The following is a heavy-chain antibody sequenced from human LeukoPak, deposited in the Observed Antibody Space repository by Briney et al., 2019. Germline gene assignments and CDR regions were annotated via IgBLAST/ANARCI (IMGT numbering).Heavy chain of an antibody. Sequence: SETLSLTCAVSGDSFSSHYWTWIRQSPGTGLGWIGYISHIGRTNYNPSLKSRVTISIDTSKNQFSLKLRSVTAADTAVYYCARDLVTVTKGFDIWGQGTMVSVSS. CDR2: ISHIGRT. V-gene: IGHV4-59*11. J-gene: IGHJ3*02. D-gene: IGHD4-17*01. CDR1: GDSFSSHY. CDR3: ARDLVTVTKGFDI.